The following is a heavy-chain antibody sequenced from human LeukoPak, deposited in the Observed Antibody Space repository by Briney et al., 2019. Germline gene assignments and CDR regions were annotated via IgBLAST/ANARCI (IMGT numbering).Heavy chain of an antibody. D-gene: IGHD3-10*01. CDR1: GDSISRSTYY. CDR2: IYYSGST. V-gene: IGHV4-39*07. CDR3: ASTLEGYYGSGTYMDV. Sequence: PSETLSLTCTVSGDSISRSTYYWGWIRQPPGKGLEWIGSIYYSGSTYYNPSLKSRVTISVDTSKNQFSLKLSSVTAADTAVYYCASTLEGYYGSGTYMDVWGKGTTVTVSS. J-gene: IGHJ6*03.